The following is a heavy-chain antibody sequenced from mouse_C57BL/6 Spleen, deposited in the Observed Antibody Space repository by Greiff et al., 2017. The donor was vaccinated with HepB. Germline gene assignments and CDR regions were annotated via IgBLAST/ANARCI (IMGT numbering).Heavy chain of an antibody. CDR1: GYSITSGYY. J-gene: IGHJ4*01. V-gene: IGHV3-6*01. Sequence: EVKLMESGPGLVKPSQSLSLTCSVTGYSITSGYYWNWIRQFPGNKLEWMGYISYDGSNNYNPSLKNRISITRDTSKNQFFLKLNSVTTEDTATYYCARDAGRDYAMDYWGQGTSVTVSS. CDR2: ISYDGSN. CDR3: ARDAGRDYAMDY. D-gene: IGHD3-3*01.